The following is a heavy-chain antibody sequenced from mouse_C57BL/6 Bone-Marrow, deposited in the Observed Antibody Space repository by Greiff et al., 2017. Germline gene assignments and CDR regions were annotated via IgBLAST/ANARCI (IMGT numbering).Heavy chain of an antibody. CDR1: GYTFTDYY. J-gene: IGHJ4*01. Sequence: VQLQQSGAELLRPGASVKLSCKASGYTFTDYYINWVKQRPGQGLEWIARIYPGSGNTYYNEKFKGKATLTAEKSSSTAYMQLSSLTSEDSAVYFCAREGDAMDYWGQGTSVTVSS. CDR2: IYPGSGNT. CDR3: AREGDAMDY. V-gene: IGHV1-76*01.